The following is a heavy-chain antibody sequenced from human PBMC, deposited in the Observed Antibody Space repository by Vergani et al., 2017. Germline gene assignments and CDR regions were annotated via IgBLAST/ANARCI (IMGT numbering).Heavy chain of an antibody. CDR3: ARQKGGISGYDRNFDY. CDR1: GHTFTGYY. CDR2: VNPNSGGT. V-gene: IGHV1-2*02. J-gene: IGHJ4*02. Sequence: QVQLVQSGAEVGKPGASVKVSCKASGHTFTGYYMHWVRQAPGQGLEWMGWVNPNSGGTNYAQKFQGRVTMTRDTSISTAYMELSRLRSDDTAVYYCARQKGGISGYDRNFDYWGQGTLVTVSS. D-gene: IGHD5-12*01.